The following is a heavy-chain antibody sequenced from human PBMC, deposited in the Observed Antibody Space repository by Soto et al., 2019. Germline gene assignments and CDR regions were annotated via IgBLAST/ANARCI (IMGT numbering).Heavy chain of an antibody. Sequence: GASVKVSCKASGYTFTSYGISWVRQAPGQGLEWMGWISAYNGNTNYAQKLQGRVTMTTDTSTSTAYMELRSLRCDDTAVYYCARCQKGYSYGYFFYMDVWGKGTTVTVSS. V-gene: IGHV1-18*01. CDR3: ARCQKGYSYGYFFYMDV. D-gene: IGHD5-18*01. J-gene: IGHJ6*03. CDR2: ISAYNGNT. CDR1: GYTFTSYG.